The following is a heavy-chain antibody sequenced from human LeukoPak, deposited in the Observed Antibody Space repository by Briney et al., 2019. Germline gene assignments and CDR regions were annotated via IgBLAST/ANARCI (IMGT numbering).Heavy chain of an antibody. D-gene: IGHD3-10*01. J-gene: IGHJ4*02. V-gene: IGHV3-30-3*01. Sequence: GRSLRLSCAASGFTFSSYAMHWVRQAPGKGLEWVAVISYDGSNKYYADSVKGRFTISRDNSKNTLYLQMNSLRAEDTAVYYCARDVSGSGSYFDYWGQGTLVTVSS. CDR2: ISYDGSNK. CDR1: GFTFSSYA. CDR3: ARDVSGSGSYFDY.